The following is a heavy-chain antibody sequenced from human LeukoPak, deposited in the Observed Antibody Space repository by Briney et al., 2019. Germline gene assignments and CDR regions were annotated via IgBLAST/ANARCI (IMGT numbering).Heavy chain of an antibody. CDR1: GVFIKSSFYY. D-gene: IGHD3-3*01. J-gene: IGHJ3*01. CDR3: ARRPNLPSDSAVFWRFDV. CDR2: VYYTGST. V-gene: IGHV4-39*01. Sequence: WEPLSLTCTVTGVFIKSSFYYWPWIRQHPVKGLEWIWAVYYTGSTDSTPPLQSRVTLSVATSSNQFSLRLRSGTAADTAVYYCARRPNLPSDSAVFWRFDVWGQGTMVIASS.